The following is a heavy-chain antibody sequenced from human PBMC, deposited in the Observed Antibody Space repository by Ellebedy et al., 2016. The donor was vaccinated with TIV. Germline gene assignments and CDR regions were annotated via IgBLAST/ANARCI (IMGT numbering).Heavy chain of an antibody. D-gene: IGHD6-13*01. Sequence: ASVKVSXKASGYTFTSYAMHWVRQAPGQRLEWMGWINAGNGNTKYSQKFQGRVTITRDTSASTAYMELSSLRSEDTAVYYCARDQGEFGSSSWRGYYFDYWGQGTLVTVSS. CDR1: GYTFTSYA. V-gene: IGHV1-3*01. CDR3: ARDQGEFGSSSWRGYYFDY. CDR2: INAGNGNT. J-gene: IGHJ4*02.